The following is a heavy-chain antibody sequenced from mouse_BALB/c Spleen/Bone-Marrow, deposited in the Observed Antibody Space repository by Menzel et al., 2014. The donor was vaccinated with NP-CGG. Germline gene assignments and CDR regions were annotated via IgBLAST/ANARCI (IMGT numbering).Heavy chain of an antibody. J-gene: IGHJ1*01. V-gene: IGHV1-9*01. CDR2: ILPGSGST. CDR1: GYTFSSYW. CDR3: GRGGVRWGYWYFDV. Sequence: VQLQQSGAELMKPGASVKISCKATGYTFSSYWIEWVKQRPGHGLEWIGEILPGSGSTNYNEKFKGKATFTADTSSNTAYMQHSGVTCEDSAVYYWGRGGVRWGYWYFDVWGAGTTVTVSS. D-gene: IGHD1-1*02.